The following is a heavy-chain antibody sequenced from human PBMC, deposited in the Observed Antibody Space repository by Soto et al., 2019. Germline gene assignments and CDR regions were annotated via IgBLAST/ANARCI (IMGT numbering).Heavy chain of an antibody. CDR1: GFTLSGYA. J-gene: IGHJ6*03. CDR2: ISSNGVGT. Sequence: EVQLAESGGGLAQPGGSLRLSCAASGFTLSGYAMGWVRQAPGKGLEYVSGISSNGVGTYYANSVQDRFTISRDNSKNTVYLQMGSLRPEDMAVYYCARRARPDFYYMDVWGKGTTVTVSS. D-gene: IGHD6-6*01. V-gene: IGHV3-64*01. CDR3: ARRARPDFYYMDV.